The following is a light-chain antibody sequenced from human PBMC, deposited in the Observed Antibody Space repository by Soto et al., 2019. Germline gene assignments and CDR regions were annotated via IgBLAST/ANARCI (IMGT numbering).Light chain of an antibody. J-gene: IGKJ5*01. CDR2: GAS. CDR1: QTVSSSY. Sequence: DIVLTQSPGTLSLSPGKTATLSCRSSQTVSSSYLAWYRQKPGQAPRLLIYGASSRATGIPDRFSGSGSGTDFTLTISRLEPEDFAVYYCQQYGSFPITFGQGTRLEIK. CDR3: QQYGSFPIT. V-gene: IGKV3-20*01.